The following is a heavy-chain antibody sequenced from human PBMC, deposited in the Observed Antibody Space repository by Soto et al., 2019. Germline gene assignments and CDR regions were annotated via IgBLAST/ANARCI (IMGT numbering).Heavy chain of an antibody. CDR3: ARGGMVRGVLNFDY. Sequence: QVQLQQWGAGLLKPSETLSLTCAVYGGSFSGYYWSWIRQPPGKGLEWIGEIKHSGSTNYNPSLKSRVTISVDTSKNQFSLKLSSVTAADTAVYYCARGGMVRGVLNFDYWGQGTLVTVSS. CDR2: IKHSGST. J-gene: IGHJ4*02. CDR1: GGSFSGYY. V-gene: IGHV4-34*01. D-gene: IGHD3-10*01.